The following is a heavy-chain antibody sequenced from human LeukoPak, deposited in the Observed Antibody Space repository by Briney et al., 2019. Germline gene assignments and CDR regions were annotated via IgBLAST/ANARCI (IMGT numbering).Heavy chain of an antibody. CDR3: AKVSSAWHIDY. CDR2: ISASGSST. CDR1: GFTFSSYA. Sequence: GGSLRLSCADSGFTFSSYAMSWVRQAPGKGLEWVSTISASGSSTYYADSVKGRFTISRDNSKNTLYVQMNSLRAEDTAVYCCAKVSSAWHIDYWGQGTLVTVSS. D-gene: IGHD6-19*01. V-gene: IGHV3-23*01. J-gene: IGHJ4*02.